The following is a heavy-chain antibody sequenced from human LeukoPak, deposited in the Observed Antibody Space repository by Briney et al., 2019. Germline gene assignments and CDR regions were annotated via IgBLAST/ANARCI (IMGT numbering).Heavy chain of an antibody. CDR3: AGGISFYLGNPFDF. CDR1: GFTFSDYY. CDR2: ISGSGSII. Sequence: GGSLRLSCAASGFTFSDYYMSWIRQAPGKGLEWVSYISGSGSIIYYPDSVKGRFTISRDNAKNTLYLQMTSLRPEDTAVYYCAGGISFYLGNPFDFWGQGTMVTVSS. J-gene: IGHJ3*01. V-gene: IGHV3-11*04. D-gene: IGHD3-16*01.